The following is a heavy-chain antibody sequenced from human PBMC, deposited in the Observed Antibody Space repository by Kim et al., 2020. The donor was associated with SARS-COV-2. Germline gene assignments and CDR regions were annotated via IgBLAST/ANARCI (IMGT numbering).Heavy chain of an antibody. Sequence: ASVKVSCKASGYTFTSYGISWVRQAPGQGLEWMGWISAYNGNTNYAQKLQGRVTMTTDTSTSTAYMELRSLRSDDTAVYYCARVGYCSGGSCYTTVILFDYWGQGTLVTVSS. D-gene: IGHD2-15*01. V-gene: IGHV1-18*01. CDR2: ISAYNGNT. CDR3: ARVGYCSGGSCYTTVILFDY. CDR1: GYTFTSYG. J-gene: IGHJ4*02.